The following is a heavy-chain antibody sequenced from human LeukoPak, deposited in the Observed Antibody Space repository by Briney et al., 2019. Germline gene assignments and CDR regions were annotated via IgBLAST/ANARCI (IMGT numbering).Heavy chain of an antibody. J-gene: IGHJ5*02. Sequence: GGSLRLSCAASGFTFSSYSMNWVRQAPGKGLEWVSSISSSSSYIYYADSVKGRFTISRDNAKNSLYLQMNSLRAEDTAVYYCARDLNPIDYDFWSGYSDDWFDPWGQGTLVTVSS. CDR2: ISSSSSYI. V-gene: IGHV3-21*01. D-gene: IGHD3-3*01. CDR3: ARDLNPIDYDFWSGYSDDWFDP. CDR1: GFTFSSYS.